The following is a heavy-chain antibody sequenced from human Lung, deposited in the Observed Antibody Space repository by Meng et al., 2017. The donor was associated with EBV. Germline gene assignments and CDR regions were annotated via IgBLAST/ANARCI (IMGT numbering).Heavy chain of an antibody. V-gene: IGHV6-1*01. CDR3: ARGATSVFDL. CDR2: TYYRYKWYN. Sequence: QGQLDTCRPGLVKPSTTLHLPCVSSGDSVASSSAAWTWIRQSPSRGLEWLGRTYYRYKWYNDYAVYVKSRITINPDTSKNQFSLQLNSVTPEDTAVYYCARGATSVFDLWGRGTLVTVSS. J-gene: IGHJ2*01. CDR1: GDSVASSSAA.